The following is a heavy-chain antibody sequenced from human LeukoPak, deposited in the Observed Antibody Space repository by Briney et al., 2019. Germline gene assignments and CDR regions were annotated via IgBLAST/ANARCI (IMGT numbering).Heavy chain of an antibody. D-gene: IGHD1-26*01. V-gene: IGHV3-30-3*01. J-gene: IGHJ3*02. CDR2: ISYDGSNK. Sequence: PGGSLRLSCAASGFTFSSYAMHWVRQAPGKGLEWVAVISYDGSNKYYADSVKGRFTISRDNSKNTLYLQMNSLRAEDTAVYYCARGSYQNKIYSAFGIWGQGTMVTVSS. CDR1: GFTFSSYA. CDR3: ARGSYQNKIYSAFGI.